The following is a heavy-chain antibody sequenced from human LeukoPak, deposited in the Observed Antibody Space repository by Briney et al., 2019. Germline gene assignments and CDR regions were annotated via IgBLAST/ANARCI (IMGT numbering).Heavy chain of an antibody. V-gene: IGHV1-18*01. CDR2: ISAYNGNT. Sequence: ASVKVSCKASGYTFTSYGISWVRQAPGQGLEWMGWISAYNGNTNYAQKLQGRVTMTTDTSTSTAYMELRSLRSDDTAVYYCARVKGTSDIVATTTGYDYYYYYGMDVWGQGTTVTVSS. J-gene: IGHJ6*02. CDR1: GYTFTSYG. CDR3: ARVKGTSDIVATTTGYDYYYYYGMDV. D-gene: IGHD5-12*01.